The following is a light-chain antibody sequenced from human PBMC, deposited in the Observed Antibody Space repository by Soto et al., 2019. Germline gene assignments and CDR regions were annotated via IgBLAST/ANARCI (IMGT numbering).Light chain of an antibody. J-gene: IGLJ2*01. V-gene: IGLV4-69*01. CDR1: SGHSNYA. CDR2: LNGDGSH. CDR3: PTWGSGAVI. Sequence: QSVLTQAPSASASLGASVKLTCTLSSGHSNYAIAWHQQQPEKGPRYLMKLNGDGSHSKGDGIPDRFSGSSSGAERYLTISSLQSDDEADYYCPTWGSGAVIFGGGTKLTVL.